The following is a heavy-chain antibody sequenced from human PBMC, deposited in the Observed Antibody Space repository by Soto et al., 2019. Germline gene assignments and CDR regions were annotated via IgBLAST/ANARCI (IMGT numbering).Heavy chain of an antibody. J-gene: IGHJ6*02. V-gene: IGHV4-39*01. CDR1: GGSISSSSYY. CDR3: ARHIQFSYYYYGMDV. CDR2: IYYSGST. Sequence: SETLSLTCTVSGGSISSSSYYWGWIRQPPGKGLEWIGSIYYSGSTYYNPSLKSRVTISVDTSKNQFSLKLSSVTAADTAVYYCARHIQFSYYYYGMDVWGQGTTVTVSS.